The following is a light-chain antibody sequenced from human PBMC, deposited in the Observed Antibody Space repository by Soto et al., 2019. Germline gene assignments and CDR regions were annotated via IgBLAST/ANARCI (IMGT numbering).Light chain of an antibody. V-gene: IGKV2-24*01. CDR3: TQSTHFPRT. Sequence: DVVLTQTPLSSPVTLGQPASISCRSSQSLVHSDGGTYLSWLHQRPGQPPRLLIYQVSNRFSGVPDRLSGGGAGTDFTLKISRVEAEDVGVYYCTQSTHFPRTFGQGTKVEIK. CDR2: QVS. CDR1: QSLVHSDGGTY. J-gene: IGKJ1*01.